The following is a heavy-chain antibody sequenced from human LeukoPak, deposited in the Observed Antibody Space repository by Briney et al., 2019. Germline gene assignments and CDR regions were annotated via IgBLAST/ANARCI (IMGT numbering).Heavy chain of an antibody. J-gene: IGHJ4*02. CDR1: GGTFSSYA. V-gene: IGHV1-69*01. CDR3: ARDGRLGYGDYYFDY. Sequence: AASVKVSCKASGGTFSSYAISWVRQAPGQGLEWMGGIIPIFGTANYAQKFQGRVTITADESTSTAYMELSSLRSEDTAVYYCARDGRLGYGDYYFDYWGQGTLVTVSS. CDR2: IIPIFGTA. D-gene: IGHD4-17*01.